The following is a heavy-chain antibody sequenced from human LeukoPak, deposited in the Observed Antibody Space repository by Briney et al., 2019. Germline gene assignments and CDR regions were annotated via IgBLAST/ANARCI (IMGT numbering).Heavy chain of an antibody. J-gene: IGHJ4*02. CDR3: ARVPYYYDSSGYPPL. Sequence: SVKVSCKASGGTFSSCTISWVGQAPGQGLEWMGRIIPILGIANYEKKFQGRVTITADKSTSTAYMELSSLRSEDTAVYYCARVPYYYDSSGYPPLWGQGTLVTVSS. V-gene: IGHV1-69*02. CDR1: GGTFSSCT. CDR2: IIPILGIA. D-gene: IGHD3-22*01.